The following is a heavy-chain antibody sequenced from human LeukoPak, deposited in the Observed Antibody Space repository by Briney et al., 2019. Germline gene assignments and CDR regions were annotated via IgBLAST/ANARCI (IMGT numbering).Heavy chain of an antibody. V-gene: IGHV1-46*01. J-gene: IGHJ6*04. CDR1: GYTFTGYY. Sequence: GASGKVSCKSSGYTFTGYYMHLGPQAPGQGLEWMGIINPSGGSTSYAQKFQGRVTMTRDMSTSTVYMELSSLRSEDTAVYYCARDRNKRMDVWGKGTTVTVSS. CDR3: ARDRNKRMDV. CDR2: INPSGGST.